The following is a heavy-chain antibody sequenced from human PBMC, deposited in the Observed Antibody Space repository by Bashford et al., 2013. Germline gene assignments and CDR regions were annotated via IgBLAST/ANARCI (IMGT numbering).Heavy chain of an antibody. CDR1: GGTFSSYA. V-gene: IGHV1-69*13. Sequence: SVKVSCKASGGTFSSYAISWVRQAPGQGLEWMGGIIPIFGTANYAQKFQGRVTITADESTSTAYMELSSLRSEDTAVYYCARVTGPWGWFDPWGQGTLVTVSS. CDR2: IIPIFGTA. CDR3: ARVTGPWGWFDP. J-gene: IGHJ5*02. D-gene: IGHD1-14*01.